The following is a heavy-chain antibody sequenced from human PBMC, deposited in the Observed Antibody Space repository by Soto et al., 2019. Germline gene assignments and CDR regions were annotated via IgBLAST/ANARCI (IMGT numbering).Heavy chain of an antibody. CDR2: IIPIFGTA. CDR3: ARDRGYCSSPSCYDGGTDV. Sequence: SVKVSCKASGGTFSSYAISWVRQAPGQGLEWMGGIIPIFGTANYAQKFQGRVTITADESTSTAYMELSSLRSEDTAVYYCARDRGYCSSPSCYDGGTDVWGQGTTVTVSS. CDR1: GGTFSSYA. D-gene: IGHD2-2*03. J-gene: IGHJ6*02. V-gene: IGHV1-69*13.